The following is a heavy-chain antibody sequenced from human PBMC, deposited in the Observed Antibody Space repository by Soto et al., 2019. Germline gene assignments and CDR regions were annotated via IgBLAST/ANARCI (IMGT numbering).Heavy chain of an antibody. V-gene: IGHV4-4*07. J-gene: IGHJ4*02. D-gene: IGHD3-16*01. CDR3: AKGGTYYFDS. Sequence: SETLSLTCSVSGASISNFYWGWIRQSAGKGLEWIGRLYTRGTTDYNPSLKSRVTMSIDTSKNRVSLSLTSVTAADTAVYYCAKGGTYYFDSWGQGIVVTVSS. CDR1: GASISNFY. CDR2: LYTRGTT.